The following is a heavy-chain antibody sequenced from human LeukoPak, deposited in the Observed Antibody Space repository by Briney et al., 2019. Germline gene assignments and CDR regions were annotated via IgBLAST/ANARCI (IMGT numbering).Heavy chain of an antibody. CDR1: GFIFGRYA. J-gene: IGHJ4*02. CDR2: ISYDASNK. V-gene: IGHV3-30*04. CDR3: ARAYNSGWYGDFDY. D-gene: IGHD6-19*01. Sequence: GGSLRLSCAASGFIFGRYAMHWVRQAPGKGLEWVTVISYDASNKYYADSVKGRFTVSRDNSKNTLYLQMNSLRAEDTAVYYCARAYNSGWYGDFDYWGQGTLVTVSS.